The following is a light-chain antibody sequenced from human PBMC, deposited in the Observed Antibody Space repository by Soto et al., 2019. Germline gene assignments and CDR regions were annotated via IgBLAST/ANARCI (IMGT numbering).Light chain of an antibody. J-gene: IGKJ2*01. Sequence: DFQMTQSPSTLSASVGDRVTITCRASQSISSWLAWYQQKAGKAPKLLIYKASSLESGVPARFSGSGSGTEFTLTISSLQPDDFATYYCQQYNSYPPYTFGQGTKLEIK. CDR1: QSISSW. V-gene: IGKV1-5*03. CDR3: QQYNSYPPYT. CDR2: KAS.